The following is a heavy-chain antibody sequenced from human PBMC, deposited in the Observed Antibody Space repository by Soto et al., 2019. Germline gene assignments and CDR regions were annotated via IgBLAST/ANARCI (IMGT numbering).Heavy chain of an antibody. Sequence: SVKVSCKASGGTFSSYAISWVRQAPGQGLEWMGGIIPIFGTANYAQKFQGRVTITADESTSTAYMELSSLRSEDTAVYYCARAALSLGIDYWGQGTLVTVSS. V-gene: IGHV1-69*13. D-gene: IGHD3-10*01. CDR2: IIPIFGTA. CDR1: GGTFSSYA. CDR3: ARAALSLGIDY. J-gene: IGHJ4*02.